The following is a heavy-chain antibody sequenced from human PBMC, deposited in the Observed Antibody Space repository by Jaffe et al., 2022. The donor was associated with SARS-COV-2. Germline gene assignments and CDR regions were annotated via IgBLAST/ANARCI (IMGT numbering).Heavy chain of an antibody. CDR2: ISWNSGSI. Sequence: EVQLVESGGGLVQPGRSLRLSCAASGFTFDDYAMHWVRQAPGKGLEWVSGISWNSGSIGYADSVKGRFTISRDNAKNSLYLQMNSLRAEDTALYYCAKDSRSTGELYYGMDVWGQGTTVTVSS. V-gene: IGHV3-9*01. D-gene: IGHD1-7*01. CDR1: GFTFDDYA. J-gene: IGHJ6*02. CDR3: AKDSRSTGELYYGMDV.